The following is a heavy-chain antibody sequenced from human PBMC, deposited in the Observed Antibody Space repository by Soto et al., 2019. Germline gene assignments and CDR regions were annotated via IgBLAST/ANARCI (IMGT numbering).Heavy chain of an antibody. CDR2: INQDGSEK. J-gene: IGHJ4*02. Sequence: EVQLVESGGDLVQPGGSLRLSCAASGFTFSGRWMTWVRQAPGKGLEWLANINQDGSEKYHVDSVKGRFTISRDNAKKSLYLQMNSLRVEDTAVYYCATHDGPAADGVVLDFWGQGTLVTVFS. CDR1: GFTFSGRW. D-gene: IGHD6-13*01. CDR3: ATHDGPAADGVVLDF. V-gene: IGHV3-7*02.